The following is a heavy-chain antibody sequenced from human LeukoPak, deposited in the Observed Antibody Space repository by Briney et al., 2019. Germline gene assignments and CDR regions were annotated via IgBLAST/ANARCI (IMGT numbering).Heavy chain of an antibody. J-gene: IGHJ6*03. CDR2: IDNSGTYI. CDR1: GFTFTTYS. CDR3: ASANPILLDYYYYYYMDV. V-gene: IGHV3-21*01. Sequence: GGSLRLSCTASGFTFTTYSMDWVRQAPGKGLEWVSSIDNSGTYIYYADSVKGRFTISRDNSKNSLYLQMNSLRAEDAAVYYCASANPILLDYYYYYYMDVWGKGTTVTVSS. D-gene: IGHD3-3*01.